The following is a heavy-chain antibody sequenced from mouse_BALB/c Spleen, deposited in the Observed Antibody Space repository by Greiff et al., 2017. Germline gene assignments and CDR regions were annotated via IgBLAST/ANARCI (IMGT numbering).Heavy chain of an antibody. Sequence: EVQRVESGGDLVKPGGSLKLSCAASGFTFSSYGMSWVRQTPDKRLEWVATISSGGSYTYYPDSVKGRFTISRDNAKNTLYLQMSSLKSEDTAMYYCARHPGHYYAMDYWGQGTSVTVSS. CDR2: ISSGGSYT. D-gene: IGHD3-3*01. V-gene: IGHV5-6*01. J-gene: IGHJ4*01. CDR3: ARHPGHYYAMDY. CDR1: GFTFSSYG.